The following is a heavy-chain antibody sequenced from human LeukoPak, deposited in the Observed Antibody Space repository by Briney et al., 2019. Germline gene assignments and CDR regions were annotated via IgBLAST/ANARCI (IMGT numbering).Heavy chain of an antibody. V-gene: IGHV4-61*02. CDR2: IYTSGST. Sequence: SQTLSLTCTVSGGSISSGTYYWSWIRQPAGKGLEWIGRIYTSGSTNYNPSLKSRVTISVDTSKNQFSLKLSSVTAADTAVYYCARAGGDYWNAFGIWGQGTMVTVSS. J-gene: IGHJ3*02. CDR1: GGSISSGTYY. D-gene: IGHD4-17*01. CDR3: ARAGGDYWNAFGI.